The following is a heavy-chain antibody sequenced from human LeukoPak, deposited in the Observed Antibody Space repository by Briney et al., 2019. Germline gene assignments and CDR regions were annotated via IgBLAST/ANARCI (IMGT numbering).Heavy chain of an antibody. CDR3: ARDPEMGFDY. Sequence: GGSLRLSCAASGFTFSSYAMSWVRQAPGKGLEWVSSISGGGDSTYYADSVKGRFTISRDNSKNTLYLQMSSLRADDTAVYYCARDPEMGFDYWGQGTLVTVSS. J-gene: IGHJ4*02. V-gene: IGHV3-23*01. D-gene: IGHD1-14*01. CDR1: GFTFSSYA. CDR2: ISGGGDST.